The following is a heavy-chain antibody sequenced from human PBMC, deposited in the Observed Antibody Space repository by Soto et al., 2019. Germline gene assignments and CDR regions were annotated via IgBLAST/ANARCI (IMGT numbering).Heavy chain of an antibody. V-gene: IGHV3-23*01. CDR1: GFSFNSYV. D-gene: IGHD6-13*01. J-gene: IGHJ4*02. CDR3: ARPAQYANTWYSFDY. Sequence: PWGFLRLSCAASGFSFNSYVMGWVRQAPGKGLEWVSGISDSGERTYYADSVKGRFIISRDNSKSTAYMELSSLTSEDTAVYYCARPAQYANTWYSFDYWGQGTLVTVSS. CDR2: ISDSGERT.